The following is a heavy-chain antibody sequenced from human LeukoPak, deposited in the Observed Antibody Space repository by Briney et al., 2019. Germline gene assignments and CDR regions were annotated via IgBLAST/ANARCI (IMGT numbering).Heavy chain of an antibody. V-gene: IGHV4-4*07. CDR3: ARGTLYRGWSYYLDF. CDR1: VDSISSYY. D-gene: IGHD6-19*01. Sequence: SETLSLTCTVLVDSISSYYWSWIRQPAGKGLEWIGRIYTSGTTNYNPSLKSRVTMSVDTSKNHFSLRLRSVTAADTAMYYCARGTLYRGWSYYLDFWGQGSQVTVSS. J-gene: IGHJ4*02. CDR2: IYTSGTT.